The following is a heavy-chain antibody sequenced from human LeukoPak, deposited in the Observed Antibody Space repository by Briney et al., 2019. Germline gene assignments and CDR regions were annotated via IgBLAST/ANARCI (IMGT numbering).Heavy chain of an antibody. Sequence: QSGGSLRLSCTASGFSFTTYALGWVRQAPGKGLEWVSSITATGRTTYYADSVKGRFTISRDNSKNTLYLQMNSLRADDTAVYYCAKVYRLDSSWSHFDYWGQGTLVTVSS. CDR1: GFSFTTYA. D-gene: IGHD6-13*01. J-gene: IGHJ4*02. CDR3: AKVYRLDSSWSHFDY. V-gene: IGHV3-23*01. CDR2: ITATGRTT.